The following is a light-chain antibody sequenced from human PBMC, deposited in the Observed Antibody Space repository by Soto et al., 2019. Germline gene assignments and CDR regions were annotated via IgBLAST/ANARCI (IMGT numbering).Light chain of an antibody. CDR3: QHLNSYPIT. V-gene: IGKV1-9*01. Sequence: DIQLTQSPSFLSTSVGDRVTITCRASQAISTYLAWYQQKPGRAPKLLIYAASTLQTGVPSRFSGSGSGTEFTLTISSLQPEDFVTYYCQHLNSYPITFGQGTRLEIK. CDR1: QAISTY. CDR2: AAS. J-gene: IGKJ5*01.